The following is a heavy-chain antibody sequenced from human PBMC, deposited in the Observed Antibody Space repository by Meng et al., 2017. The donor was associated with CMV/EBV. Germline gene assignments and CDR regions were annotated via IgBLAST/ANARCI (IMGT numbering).Heavy chain of an antibody. D-gene: IGHD3-9*01. V-gene: IGHV3-74*01. CDR2: ISSDGSAT. CDR3: ARGTNDWSGGDY. CDR1: GSSLTGYW. J-gene: IGHJ4*02. Sequence: GGSLRLSCVDSGSSLTGYWMHWVRQTPGTGLVWLSSISSDGSATIFADSVKGRFIISRDNAKNTRYLQMDSLRADDSAVYYCARGTNDWSGGDYWGQGSPVTVSS.